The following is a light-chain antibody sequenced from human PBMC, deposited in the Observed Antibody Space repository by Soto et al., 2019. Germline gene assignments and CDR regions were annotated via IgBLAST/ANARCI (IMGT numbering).Light chain of an antibody. V-gene: IGKV3-15*01. Sequence: TPPTLSVSPGERATRSCRASHSIRTKLAWYQHKPGQAPRLLVYGPSTGVTGVPARFSGSGSGTEFTLTIRRFQYEDFAVYYCQQYNHRSRTFGQGNEVDIK. CDR2: GPS. J-gene: IGKJ1*01. CDR1: HSIRTK. CDR3: QQYNHRSRT.